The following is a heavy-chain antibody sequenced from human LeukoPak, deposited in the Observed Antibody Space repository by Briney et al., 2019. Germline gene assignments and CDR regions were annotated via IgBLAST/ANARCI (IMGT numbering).Heavy chain of an antibody. CDR1: GGSFSGYY. CDR2: INHSGST. CDR3: AREREGVVTVLRDWEYSYFYMDV. J-gene: IGHJ6*03. V-gene: IGHV4-34*01. D-gene: IGHD2-21*02. Sequence: PSETLSLTCAVYGGSFSGYYWSWIRQPPGKGLEWIGEINHSGSTNYNPSLKSRVTISVDTSKNQFSLKLSSVTAADTAVYYCAREREGVVTVLRDWEYSYFYMDVWGKGTTVTISS.